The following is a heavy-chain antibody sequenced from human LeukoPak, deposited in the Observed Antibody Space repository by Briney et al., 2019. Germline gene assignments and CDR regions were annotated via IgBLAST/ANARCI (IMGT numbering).Heavy chain of an antibody. V-gene: IGHV3-11*05. CDR1: GFTFSDYY. CDR3: ARVSQWLVPY. D-gene: IGHD6-19*01. CDR2: ISSTSSYI. J-gene: IGHJ4*02. Sequence: GGSLRLSCAASGFTFSDYYMSWIRQAPGKGLEWVSYISSTSSYINYADSVKGRFTISRDNAKNSLFLQMNSLRAEDTAVYYCARVSQWLVPYWGQGALVTVSS.